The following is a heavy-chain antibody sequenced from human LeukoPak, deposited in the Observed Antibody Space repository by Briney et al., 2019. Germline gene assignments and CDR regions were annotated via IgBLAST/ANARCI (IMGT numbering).Heavy chain of an antibody. Sequence: SQTLSLTCSVSGDSISSGSSYWSWIRQPAGKGLEWIGRVYTSGDTNYNPSLKSRVTISVNTSKNQFSLKLSSVTAADTAVYYCASVVPAAYDAFDIWGQGTMVTVSS. J-gene: IGHJ3*02. CDR1: GDSISSGSSY. D-gene: IGHD2-2*01. CDR3: ASVVPAAYDAFDI. CDR2: VYTSGDT. V-gene: IGHV4-61*02.